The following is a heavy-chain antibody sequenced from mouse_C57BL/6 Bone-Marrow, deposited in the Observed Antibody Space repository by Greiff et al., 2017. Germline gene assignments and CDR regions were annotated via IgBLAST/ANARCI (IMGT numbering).Heavy chain of an antibody. CDR3: TVYDGYYEAY. J-gene: IGHJ3*01. CDR1: GFNIKDDY. V-gene: IGHV14-4*01. Sequence: DQLQQSGAELVRPGASVKLSCTASGFNIKDDYMHWVKQRPEQGLEWIGWIDPENGDTEYASKFQGKATITADTSSNTAYLQLSSLTSEDTAVYYCTVYDGYYEAYWGQGTLVTVSA. D-gene: IGHD2-3*01. CDR2: IDPENGDT.